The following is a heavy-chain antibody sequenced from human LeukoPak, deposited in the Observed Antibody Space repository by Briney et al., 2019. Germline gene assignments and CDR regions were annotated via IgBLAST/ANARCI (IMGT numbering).Heavy chain of an antibody. CDR2: ISGDGDST. D-gene: IGHD5-18*01. CDR3: TKDRAQQHSYVDY. J-gene: IGHJ4*02. V-gene: IGHV3-43*02. Sequence: GGSLRLSCAASGFTFDDYPMHWVRQAPGKGLEWVSLISGDGDSTYYADSVKGRFTISRDNSKNSPYLQMNSLRTEDTALYYCTKDRAQQHSYVDYWGQGTLVTVSS. CDR1: GFTFDDYP.